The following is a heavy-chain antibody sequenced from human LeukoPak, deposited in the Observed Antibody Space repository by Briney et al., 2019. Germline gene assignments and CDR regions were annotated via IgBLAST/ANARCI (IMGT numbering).Heavy chain of an antibody. CDR1: GFTVSSNY. D-gene: IGHD2-2*01. V-gene: IGHV3-66*01. CDR3: AREGLHCSSTSCYHYYYYGMDV. CDR2: IYSGGST. J-gene: IGHJ6*02. Sequence: PGGSLRLSCAASGFTVSSNYMSWVRQAPGKGLEWVSVIYSGGSTYYADSVKGRFTISRDNSKNTLYLQMNSLRAEDTAVYYCAREGLHCSSTSCYHYYYYGMDVWGQGTTVTVSS.